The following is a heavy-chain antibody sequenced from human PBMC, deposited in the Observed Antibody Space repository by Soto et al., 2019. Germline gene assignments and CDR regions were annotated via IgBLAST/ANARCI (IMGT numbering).Heavy chain of an antibody. V-gene: IGHV4-30-4*01. D-gene: IGHD3-10*01. CDR1: GGSISSGDYY. Sequence: SETLSLTCTVSGGSISSGDYYWSWIRQPPGKGLEWIGYIYYSGSTYYNPSLKSRVTISVHTSKNQFSLKLSSVTAAATAEYSCARESVRGLGFAFVYWGQGTRVTVSS. CDR2: IYYSGST. CDR3: ARESVRGLGFAFVY. J-gene: IGHJ4*02.